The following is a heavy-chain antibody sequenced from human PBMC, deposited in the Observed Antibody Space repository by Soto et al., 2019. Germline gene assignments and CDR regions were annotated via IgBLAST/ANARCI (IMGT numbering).Heavy chain of an antibody. V-gene: IGHV3-30-3*01. CDR2: ISADGSSK. Sequence: QVQLVESGGGVVQPGWSLRLSCAASGFTFSSHVMHWVRQAPGKGLEWVAAISADGSSKYYADSVKVRFTISRDNSDNTLYLQMNSLTAKETAVYSCAREVGSSGWCGLFDPWGDGTMVTVAS. CDR3: AREVGSSGWCGLFDP. CDR1: GFTFSSHV. J-gene: IGHJ5*02. D-gene: IGHD6-19*01.